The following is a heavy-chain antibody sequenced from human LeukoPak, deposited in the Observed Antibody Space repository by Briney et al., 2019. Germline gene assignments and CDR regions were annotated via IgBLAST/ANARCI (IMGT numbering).Heavy chain of an antibody. V-gene: IGHV1-2*02. CDR1: GYTFTSYG. J-gene: IGHJ4*02. CDR3: ARDLERFGELFPLDY. Sequence: ASVKVSCKASGYTFTSYGISWLRQAPGQGLEWMGWINPNSGGTNYAQKFQGRVTMTRDTSISTAYMELSRLRSDDTAVYYCARDLERFGELFPLDYWGQGTLVTVSS. D-gene: IGHD3-10*01. CDR2: INPNSGGT.